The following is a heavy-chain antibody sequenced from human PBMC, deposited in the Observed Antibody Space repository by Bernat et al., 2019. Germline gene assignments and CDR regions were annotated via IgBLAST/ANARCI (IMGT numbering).Heavy chain of an antibody. J-gene: IGHJ4*02. Sequence: QVQLHQWGAGLLKPSETLSLTCAVYGGSFSGYYWSWIRQPPGKGLEWIGQINHRGSTNYHPSLESRLTISVDTSRNQFSLELNSVTAADAAVYYCARGADEYGDYIGYYWGQGTLVTVSS. D-gene: IGHD4-17*01. CDR2: INHRGST. CDR1: GGSFSGYY. V-gene: IGHV4-34*01. CDR3: ARGADEYGDYIGYY.